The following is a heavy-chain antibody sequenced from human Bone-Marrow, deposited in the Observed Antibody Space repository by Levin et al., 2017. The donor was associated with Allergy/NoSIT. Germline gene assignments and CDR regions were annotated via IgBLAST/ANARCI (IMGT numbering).Heavy chain of an antibody. CDR3: AMVTTVTTYPRFDY. CDR2: VDPEDGET. V-gene: IGHV1-69-2*01. Sequence: ASVKVSCKVSGYTFTDYYMHWVQQAPGKGLEWMGLVDPEDGETIYAEKFQGRVTITADTSTDTAYMELSSLRSEDTAVYYCAMVTTVTTYPRFDYWGQGTLVTVSS. CDR1: GYTFTDYY. J-gene: IGHJ4*02. D-gene: IGHD4-17*01.